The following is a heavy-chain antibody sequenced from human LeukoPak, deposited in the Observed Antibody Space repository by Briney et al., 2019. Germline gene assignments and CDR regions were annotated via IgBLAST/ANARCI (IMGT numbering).Heavy chain of an antibody. V-gene: IGHV4-4*07. Sequence: SETLSLTCTVSGGSISSYYWSWIRQPAGKGLEWIGRIYTSGSTNYNPSLKSRVTMSVDTSKNQFSLKLSSVTAADTAVYYCARDPSRWFGELLWHDAFDIWGQGTMVTVSS. J-gene: IGHJ3*02. D-gene: IGHD3-10*01. CDR3: ARDPSRWFGELLWHDAFDI. CDR1: GGSISSYY. CDR2: IYTSGST.